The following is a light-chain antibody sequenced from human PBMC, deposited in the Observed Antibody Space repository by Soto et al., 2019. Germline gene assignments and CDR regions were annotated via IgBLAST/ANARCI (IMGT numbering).Light chain of an antibody. CDR2: GAS. Sequence: DFVMTQAPDSLAVSLGERATINCKSSQSVLYNSNNKNHLGWFQQKPGHPPKLLIYGASFRPSGVPDRFSGSGSGTDFTLTISSLQAEDVAVYYCQQYYSIPFTFGQVTKLE. CDR3: QQYYSIPFT. CDR1: QSVLYNSNNKNH. V-gene: IGKV4-1*01. J-gene: IGKJ2*01.